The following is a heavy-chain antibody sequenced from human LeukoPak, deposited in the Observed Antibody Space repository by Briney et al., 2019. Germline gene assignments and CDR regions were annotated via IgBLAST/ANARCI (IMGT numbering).Heavy chain of an antibody. CDR2: INPNSGGT. CDR1: GYTFTGYY. CDR3: ARGGIVGATAD. J-gene: IGHJ4*02. Sequence: EASVTVSCMASGYTFTGYYMHWVRQAPGQGLEWMGRINPNSGGTNYAQSFQGRVTMTRDTSISTAYMELSRLRSDDTAVYYCARGGIVGATADWGQGILVTVSS. D-gene: IGHD1-26*01. V-gene: IGHV1-2*02.